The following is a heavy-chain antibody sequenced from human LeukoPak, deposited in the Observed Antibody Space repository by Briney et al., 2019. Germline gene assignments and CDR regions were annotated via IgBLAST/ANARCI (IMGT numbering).Heavy chain of an antibody. J-gene: IGHJ3*02. D-gene: IGHD3/OR15-3a*01. CDR3: AKSELLILLDAFDI. V-gene: IGHV3-21*04. CDR1: GFIFSSYS. Sequence: PGGSLRLSCVASGFIFSSYSMNWVRQAPGKGLEWVASISSSGSYIFYTDSVKGRFTISRDNAKNSLNLQLNSLRAEDTAVYYCAKSELLILLDAFDIWGQGTLVTVSS. CDR2: ISSSGSYI.